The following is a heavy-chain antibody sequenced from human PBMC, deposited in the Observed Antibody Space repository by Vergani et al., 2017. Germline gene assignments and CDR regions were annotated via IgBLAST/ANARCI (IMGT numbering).Heavy chain of an antibody. CDR3: AKRRQKQLDLDY. D-gene: IGHD6-13*01. CDR1: GFTFSSYA. CDR2: ISGSGDST. V-gene: IGHV3-23*04. J-gene: IGHJ4*02. Sequence: VQLVESGGGLVQPGGSLRLSCAASGFTFSSYAMSWVRQAPGKGLEWVSSISGSGDSTYYADSVKGRFTIARDNSKNTLYLQMNSLRAEDTAVYYCAKRRQKQLDLDYWGQGTLVTVSS.